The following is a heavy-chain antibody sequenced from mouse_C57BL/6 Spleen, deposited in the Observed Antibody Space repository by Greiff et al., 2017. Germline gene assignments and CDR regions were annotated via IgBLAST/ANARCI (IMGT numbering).Heavy chain of an antibody. D-gene: IGHD3-2*02. J-gene: IGHJ2*01. CDR2: IYPGDGDT. Sequence: QVQLQQSGPELVKPGASVKISCKASGYAFSSSWMNWVKQRPGKGLEWIGRIYPGDGDTNYNGKFKGKATLTADKSSSTAYMQLSSLTSEDSAVDFCARTGSSGYLHYFDYWGQGTTLTVSS. CDR3: ARTGSSGYLHYFDY. CDR1: GYAFSSSW. V-gene: IGHV1-82*01.